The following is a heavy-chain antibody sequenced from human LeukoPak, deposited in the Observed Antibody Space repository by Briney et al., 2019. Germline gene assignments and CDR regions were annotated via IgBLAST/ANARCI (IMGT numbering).Heavy chain of an antibody. D-gene: IGHD6-19*01. CDR1: GVSISSSSYY. Sequence: SETLSLTCTVSGVSISSSSYYWGWIRQPPGKGLEWIGSIYYSGSTYYNPSLKSRVTISVDTSKNQFSLKLSSVTAADTAVYYCARYSSGWYGEWYFDYWGQGTLVTVSS. V-gene: IGHV4-39*01. CDR2: IYYSGST. J-gene: IGHJ4*02. CDR3: ARYSSGWYGEWYFDY.